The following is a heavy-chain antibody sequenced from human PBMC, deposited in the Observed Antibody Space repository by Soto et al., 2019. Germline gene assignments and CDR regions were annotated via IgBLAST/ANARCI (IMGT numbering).Heavy chain of an antibody. Sequence: ASVKVSCKASGGTFSSYAISWVRQAPGQGLEWMGGIIPIFGTANYAQKFQGRVTITADESTSTAYMELSSLRSEDTAVYYCARGPLVEWEPLRAYYFDYWGQGTLVTVSS. D-gene: IGHD1-26*01. J-gene: IGHJ4*02. CDR2: IIPIFGTA. V-gene: IGHV1-69*13. CDR3: ARGPLVEWEPLRAYYFDY. CDR1: GGTFSSYA.